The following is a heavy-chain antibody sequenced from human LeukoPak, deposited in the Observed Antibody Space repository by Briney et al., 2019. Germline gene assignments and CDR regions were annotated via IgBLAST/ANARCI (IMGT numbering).Heavy chain of an antibody. Sequence: GSSLRLSCAASGFILSNHWMTWVRQAPGKGPEWVANMNKDGSEEYYVDSVKARFTIFKDTAKNSLCLQMNNLRVEDTALYYCARNNDMDVWGQGTTVVVSS. V-gene: IGHV3-7*03. CDR1: GFILSNHW. J-gene: IGHJ6*02. CDR2: MNKDGSEE. D-gene: IGHD1/OR15-1a*01. CDR3: ARNNDMDV.